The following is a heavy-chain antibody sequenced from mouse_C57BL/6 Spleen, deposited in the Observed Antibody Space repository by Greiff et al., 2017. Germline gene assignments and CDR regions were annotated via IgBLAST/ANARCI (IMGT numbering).Heavy chain of an antibody. CDR1: GYTFTSYW. CDR3: ARRGRLWYFDV. Sequence: QVQLQQPGAELVKPGASVKLSCKASGYTFTSYWMQWVKQRPGQGLEWIGEIDPSDSYTNYNQKFKGKATLTVDTSSSTAYMQLSSLTSEDSAVYYCARRGRLWYFDVWGTGTTVTVSS. D-gene: IGHD2-4*01. J-gene: IGHJ1*03. V-gene: IGHV1-50*01. CDR2: IDPSDSYT.